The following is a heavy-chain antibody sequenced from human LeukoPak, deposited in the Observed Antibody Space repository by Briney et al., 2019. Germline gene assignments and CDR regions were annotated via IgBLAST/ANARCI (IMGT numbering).Heavy chain of an antibody. CDR2: ISYDGSNK. V-gene: IGHV3-30*03. J-gene: IGHJ6*02. CDR1: GFTFSSYG. Sequence: PGRSLRLSCAASGFTFSSYGMHWVRQAPGKGLEWVAVISYDGSNKYYADSVKGRFTISRDNSKNTLYLQMNSLRSDDTAVYYCAGSLLPHPFLEWLWPPYYYYYGMDVWGQGTTVTVSS. CDR3: AGSLLPHPFLEWLWPPYYYYYGMDV. D-gene: IGHD3-3*02.